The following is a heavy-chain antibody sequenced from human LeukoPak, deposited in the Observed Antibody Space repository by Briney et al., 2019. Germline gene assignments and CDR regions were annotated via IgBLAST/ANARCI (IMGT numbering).Heavy chain of an antibody. J-gene: IGHJ4*02. D-gene: IGHD3-22*01. V-gene: IGHV3-72*01. Sequence: PGGSLRLSCAASGFTFDDYGMSWVRQAPGKGLEWVGRTRNKADSYTTEYAASVKGRFTISRDDSKNSLYLQMNSLKTEDTAVYYCTRRDRSGYYSFDYWGQGTLVTVSS. CDR2: TRNKADSYTT. CDR3: TRRDRSGYYSFDY. CDR1: GFTFDDYG.